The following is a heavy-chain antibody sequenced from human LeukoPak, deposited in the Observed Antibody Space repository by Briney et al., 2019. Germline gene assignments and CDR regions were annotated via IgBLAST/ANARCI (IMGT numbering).Heavy chain of an antibody. CDR1: GFTFSTYA. CDR3: ARGSSTNCYGGNCFYYYMAV. D-gene: IGHD2-2*01. V-gene: IGHV3-30*04. Sequence: GESLRLSCAASGFTFSTYAMHWVRQAPGKGLEWVAVTSFDGTTKYYADSVKGRFTVSRDNSKNTLILQMNSLRAEDTAVYYCARGSSTNCYGGNCFYYYMAVWGKGTTVTVSS. CDR2: TSFDGTTK. J-gene: IGHJ6*03.